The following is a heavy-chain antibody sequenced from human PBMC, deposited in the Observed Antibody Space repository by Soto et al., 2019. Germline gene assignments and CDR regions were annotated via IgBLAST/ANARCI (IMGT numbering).Heavy chain of an antibody. Sequence: GGSLRLSCAASGFTFSSYAMSWVRQAPGKGLEWVPAISGSGGSTYYADSVKGRFTISRDNSKNTLYLQMNSLRAEDTAVYYCAKDRRPYGYVKDFDYWGQGTLVTVSS. D-gene: IGHD5-18*01. V-gene: IGHV3-23*01. CDR1: GFTFSSYA. CDR2: ISGSGGST. J-gene: IGHJ4*02. CDR3: AKDRRPYGYVKDFDY.